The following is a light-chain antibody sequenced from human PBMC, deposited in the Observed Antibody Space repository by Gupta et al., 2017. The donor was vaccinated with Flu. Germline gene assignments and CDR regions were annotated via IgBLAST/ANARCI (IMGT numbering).Light chain of an antibody. CDR3: QQLNSYPLT. V-gene: IGKV1-9*01. J-gene: IGKJ4*01. Sequence: PSFLSASVGDRVTIACRASQGIRTYLDWYQQKPGKAPKLLIYAASTLQSGVPSRFSGSGSGTEFTLTISSLQPEDFATYYCQQLNSYPLTFGGGTKVEIE. CDR1: QGIRTY. CDR2: AAS.